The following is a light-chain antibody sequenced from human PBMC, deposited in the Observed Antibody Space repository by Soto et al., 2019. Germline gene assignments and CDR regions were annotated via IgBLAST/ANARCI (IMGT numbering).Light chain of an antibody. V-gene: IGLV2-14*01. CDR1: SSDVGGYNY. CDR2: EVS. J-gene: IGLJ2*01. CDR3: CSYTTSSTLV. Sequence: QSALTQPASVYGSPGQSITISCTGTSSDVGGYNYVSWYQQHPGKAPKLMIFEVSNRPSGVSHRFSGSKSGNTASLTISGLLAEDEADYYCCSYTTSSTLVFGGGTKLTVL.